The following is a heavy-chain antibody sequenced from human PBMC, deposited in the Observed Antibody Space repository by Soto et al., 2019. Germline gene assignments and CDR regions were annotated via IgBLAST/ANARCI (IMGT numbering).Heavy chain of an antibody. J-gene: IGHJ4*02. D-gene: IGHD5-12*01. Sequence: EVQLLESGGDLVQPGGSLRLSCAASGFSFGGYGMSWVRQAPGKGLEWVSALSGSGSTTYYADSVRGRFIISRDNSRDTLFLQMNSLRAEETAVYFCAKASKGYTGYDLDYWGQGTGVTVSP. CDR2: LSGSGSTT. V-gene: IGHV3-23*01. CDR1: GFSFGGYG. CDR3: AKASKGYTGYDLDY.